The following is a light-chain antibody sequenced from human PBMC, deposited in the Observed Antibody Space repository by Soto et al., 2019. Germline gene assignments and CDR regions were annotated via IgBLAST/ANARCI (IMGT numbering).Light chain of an antibody. V-gene: IGKV1-5*01. Sequence: DIQITQSPSTLSASVGDRVTITCRASQNINKWVAWYQQKPGKAPNVLIYDAATLESGVPSRFNGSASGTEFSLTISSLQPDDFATYYCQQYNIHWTFGQGTKVDIK. CDR1: QNINKW. CDR3: QQYNIHWT. CDR2: DAA. J-gene: IGKJ1*01.